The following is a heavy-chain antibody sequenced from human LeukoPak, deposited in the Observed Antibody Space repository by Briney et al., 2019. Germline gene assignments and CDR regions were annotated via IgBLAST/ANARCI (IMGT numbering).Heavy chain of an antibody. CDR2: IWYDGSNK. J-gene: IGHJ4*02. D-gene: IGHD3-22*01. V-gene: IGHV3-33*01. CDR1: GFTFSSYG. CDR3: ARDDSSGYYYSDY. Sequence: GGSLRLSCAASGFTFSSYGVHWVRQAPGKGLEWVAVIWYDGSNKYYADSVKGRFTISRDNSKNTLYLQMNSLRAEDTAVYYCARDDSSGYYYSDYWGQGTLVTVSS.